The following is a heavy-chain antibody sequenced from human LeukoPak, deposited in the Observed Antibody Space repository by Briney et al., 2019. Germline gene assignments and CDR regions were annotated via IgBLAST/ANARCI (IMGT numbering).Heavy chain of an antibody. V-gene: IGHV1-46*01. J-gene: IGHJ3*02. CDR3: ARGYYDILTGNRWDAFDI. Sequence: ASVKVSCKASGYTFTSYYMHWVRQAPGQGLEWMGIINPSGGSTSYAQKFQGRVTMTRDTSTSTVYMELSSLRSDDTAVYYCARGYYDILTGNRWDAFDIWGQGTMVTVSS. CDR2: INPSGGST. D-gene: IGHD3-9*01. CDR1: GYTFTSYY.